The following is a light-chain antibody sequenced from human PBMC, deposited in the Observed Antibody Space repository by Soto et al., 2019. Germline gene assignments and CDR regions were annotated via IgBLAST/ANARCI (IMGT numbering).Light chain of an antibody. CDR1: QSLITRY. CDR3: QQYGTSPT. V-gene: IGKV3-20*01. CDR2: GAS. J-gene: IGKJ5*01. Sequence: EIVLTQSPGTLPLFPGERATLSCRASQSLITRYLAWYQQRPGQAPRLLIYGASCRATGIPDRFSGSGSGTYFTLTISRLEPEDFAVYSCQQYGTSPTFGQGTRLEIK.